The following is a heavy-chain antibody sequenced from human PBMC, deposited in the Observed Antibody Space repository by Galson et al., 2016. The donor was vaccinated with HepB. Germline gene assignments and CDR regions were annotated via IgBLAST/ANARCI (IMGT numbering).Heavy chain of an antibody. CDR2: ILYDGSNE. Sequence: SLRLSCAASGFTFSSNAMHWVRQAPGKGLEWVALILYDGSNEYYADSVKGRFTISRDNSKNTLSLQMNSLRTEDTAVYYCARVDFWSGCFDYWGQGTLVTVSS. CDR1: GFTFSSNA. V-gene: IGHV3-30-3*01. D-gene: IGHD3-3*01. J-gene: IGHJ4*02. CDR3: ARVDFWSGCFDY.